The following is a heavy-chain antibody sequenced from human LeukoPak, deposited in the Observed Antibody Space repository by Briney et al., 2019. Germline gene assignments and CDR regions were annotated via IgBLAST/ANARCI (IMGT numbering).Heavy chain of an antibody. J-gene: IGHJ4*02. Sequence: SETLSLTCAVSGGSISSGGYSWSWIRQPPGKGLEWIGYIYHSGSTYYNPSLKSRVTISVDRSKNQFSLKLSSVTAADTAVYYCARHRGSLYFFNSWGQGALVTVSS. CDR3: ARHRGSLYFFNS. D-gene: IGHD3-16*01. CDR2: IYHSGST. CDR1: GGSISSGGYS. V-gene: IGHV4-30-2*01.